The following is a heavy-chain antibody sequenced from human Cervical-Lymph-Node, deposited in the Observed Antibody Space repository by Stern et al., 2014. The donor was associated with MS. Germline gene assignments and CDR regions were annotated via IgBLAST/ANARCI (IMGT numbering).Heavy chain of an antibody. V-gene: IGHV1-69*09. D-gene: IGHD3-10*01. Sequence: VQLVESGAEVKEPGSSVKVSCKASGGTFSSQTVAWVRQARGQGLQWMRTIIPMFGLTTYIQSFQDRITLTADKATGTAFLDLNSLTSDDTAVYYCARVRASAGVYYAMDVWGQGTPVIVSS. CDR1: GGTFSSQT. J-gene: IGHJ6*02. CDR2: IIPMFGLT. CDR3: ARVRASAGVYYAMDV.